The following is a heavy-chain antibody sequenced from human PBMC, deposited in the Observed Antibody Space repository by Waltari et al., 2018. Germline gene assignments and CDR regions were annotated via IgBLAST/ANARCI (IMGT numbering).Heavy chain of an antibody. J-gene: IGHJ4*02. V-gene: IGHV3-30-3*01. Sequence: QVQLVESGGGVVQPGRSLRLSCAVSGVSFTFNRMHWVRQAPGGGLEWVAYITHEGSSKYYADSVKGRFTISRDNSKNTLYLQMNSLRGEDTAVYYCVRDFDNRFDHWGQGTLVTVSS. CDR1: GVSFTFNR. D-gene: IGHD3-9*01. CDR3: VRDFDNRFDH. CDR2: ITHEGSSK.